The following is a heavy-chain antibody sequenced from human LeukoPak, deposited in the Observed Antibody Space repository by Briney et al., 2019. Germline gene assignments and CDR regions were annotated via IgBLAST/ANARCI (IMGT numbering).Heavy chain of an antibody. CDR1: GFTFSSYA. J-gene: IGHJ4*02. CDR2: ISGSGGST. CDR3: AKGVTTGKSVASLDY. V-gene: IGHV3-23*01. D-gene: IGHD1-1*01. Sequence: GGSLRLSCAASGFTFSSYAMRWVRQAPGKGLEWVSPISGSGGSTYYADSVKGRFTISRDNSKNTLYLQMNSLRAEDTAVYYCAKGVTTGKSVASLDYWGQGTLVTVSS.